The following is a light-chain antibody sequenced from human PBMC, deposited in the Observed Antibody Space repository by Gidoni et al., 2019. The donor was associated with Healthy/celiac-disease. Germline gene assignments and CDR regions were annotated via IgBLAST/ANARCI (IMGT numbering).Light chain of an antibody. CDR2: VAS. V-gene: IGKV1-33*01. J-gene: IGKJ4*01. CDR3: QQYGNLPLT. CDR1: QDISNY. Sequence: DIQLTHSPSSLSASVGDRVTITCQASQDISNYLKWYQQKPGKAPKLLIYVASNLETGVPSRFSGSGSGTDFTFTISRLQPEDIATYYCQQYGNLPLTFGGGTKVEIK.